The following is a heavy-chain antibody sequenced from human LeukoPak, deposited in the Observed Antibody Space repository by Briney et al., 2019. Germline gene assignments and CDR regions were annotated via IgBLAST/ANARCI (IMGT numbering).Heavy chain of an antibody. Sequence: SETLSLTCTVSGGSISSYYWSWIRQPPGKGLEWIGYIYYSGSTNYNPSLKSRVTISVDTSKNQFSLKLSSVTAADTAVYYCARAAGEDDNWFDPWGQGTLVTVSS. CDR2: IYYSGST. V-gene: IGHV4-59*01. D-gene: IGHD2-21*01. CDR3: ARAAGEDDNWFDP. CDR1: GGSISSYY. J-gene: IGHJ5*02.